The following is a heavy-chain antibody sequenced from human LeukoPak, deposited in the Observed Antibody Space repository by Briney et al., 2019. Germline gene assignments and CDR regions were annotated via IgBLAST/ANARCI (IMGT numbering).Heavy chain of an antibody. V-gene: IGHV4-59*01. CDR2: IYYSGST. J-gene: IGHJ3*02. CDR3: ARFNFGAVIADAFDI. CDR1: GGSISSYY. Sequence: SETLSLTCTVSGGSISSYYWSWIRQPPGKGLEWIGYIYYSGSTNYNPSLKSRVTISVDTSKNQFSLKLSSVTAADTAVYYCARFNFGAVIADAFDIWGQGTMVTVSS. D-gene: IGHD3-3*01.